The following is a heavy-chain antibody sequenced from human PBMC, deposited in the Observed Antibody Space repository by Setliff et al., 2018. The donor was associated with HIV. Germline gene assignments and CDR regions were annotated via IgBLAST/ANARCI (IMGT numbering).Heavy chain of an antibody. CDR2: ISGSGGAI. CDR1: GFTFSSYA. D-gene: IGHD5-12*01. J-gene: IGHJ4*02. Sequence: GGSLRLSCAASGFTFSSYAMSWVRQAPGKGLEWVTTISGSGGAIHYADSVKGRFTISRDNSKNTVHLQMNSLRAEDTAVYYCAKDSGYEGDHYFDYWGQGTLVTVSS. CDR3: AKDSGYEGDHYFDY. V-gene: IGHV3-23*01.